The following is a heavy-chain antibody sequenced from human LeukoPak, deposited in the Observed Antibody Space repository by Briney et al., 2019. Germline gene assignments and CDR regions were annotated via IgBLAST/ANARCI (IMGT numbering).Heavy chain of an antibody. CDR1: GFTFSNYA. CDR3: AKDKGWGYSTYDYYGMDV. V-gene: IGHV3-23*01. Sequence: GGSLRLSCAVSGFTFSNYAMSWVRQAPGKGLEWVSAISGSGGSTYYADPVKGRFTISRDNSKNTLYLQMNSLRAEDTAVYYCAKDKGWGYSTYDYYGMDVWGQGTTVTVSS. CDR2: ISGSGGST. J-gene: IGHJ6*02. D-gene: IGHD1-26*01.